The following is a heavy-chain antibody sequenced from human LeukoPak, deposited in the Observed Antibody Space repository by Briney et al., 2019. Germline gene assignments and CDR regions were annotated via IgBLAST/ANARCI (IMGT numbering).Heavy chain of an antibody. D-gene: IGHD6-13*01. V-gene: IGHV3-48*02. CDR2: ISSSGSSI. CDR1: GFTFSSYA. J-gene: IGHJ4*02. CDR3: ARDGSSSSWRGGGYYFDY. Sequence: GGSLRLSCAASGFTFSSYAMNWVRQAPGKGLEWVSYISSSGSSIYYADSVKGRFTISRDNAKNSLYLQMDSLRDEDTAVYYCARDGSSSSWRGGGYYFDYWGQGILVTVSS.